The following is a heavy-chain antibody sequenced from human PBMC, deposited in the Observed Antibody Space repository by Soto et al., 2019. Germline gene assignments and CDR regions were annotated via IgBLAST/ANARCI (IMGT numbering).Heavy chain of an antibody. CDR2: IYYSGST. D-gene: IGHD3-3*01. Sequence: SENLSLTCTVSGGSISSYYWSWIRQPPGKGLEWIGYIYYSGSTNYNPSLKSRVTISVDTSKNQFSLKLSSVTAADTAVYYCAIGKRYYDFWSGSKSLFDYWDHGTLVTVSS. CDR3: AIGKRYYDFWSGSKSLFDY. V-gene: IGHV4-59*01. J-gene: IGHJ4*01. CDR1: GGSISSYY.